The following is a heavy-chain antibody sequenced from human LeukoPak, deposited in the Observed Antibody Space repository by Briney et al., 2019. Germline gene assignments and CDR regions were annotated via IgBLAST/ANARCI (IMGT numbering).Heavy chain of an antibody. CDR2: INQDGREQ. CDR1: GFTFSDYW. J-gene: IGHJ4*02. CDR3: TGGALDY. Sequence: GGSLRLSCAASGFTFSDYWMSWVRQASGQGLEWVAKINQDGREQHFVDSVKGRFTISRDNAKNSLFLQMDSLRAEDTAVYYCTGGALDYWGQGALVTVSS. V-gene: IGHV3-7*04.